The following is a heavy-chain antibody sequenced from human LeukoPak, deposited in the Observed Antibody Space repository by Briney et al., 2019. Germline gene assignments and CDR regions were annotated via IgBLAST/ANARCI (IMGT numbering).Heavy chain of an antibody. CDR1: GFTFSSYG. CDR3: ARPDYGDYEDWFDP. V-gene: IGHV3-7*01. J-gene: IGHJ5*02. D-gene: IGHD4-17*01. CDR2: IKQDGSEK. Sequence: GGSLRLSCAASGFTFSSYGMHWVRQAPGKGLEWVANIKQDGSEKYYVDSVKGRFTISRDNAKNSLYLQMNSLRAEDTAVYYCARPDYGDYEDWFDPWGQGTLVTVSS.